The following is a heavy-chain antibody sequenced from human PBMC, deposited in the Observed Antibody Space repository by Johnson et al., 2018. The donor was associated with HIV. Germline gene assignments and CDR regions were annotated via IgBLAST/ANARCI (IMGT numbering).Heavy chain of an antibody. CDR3: AKDSKWLRSEGVGAFDI. J-gene: IGHJ3*02. D-gene: IGHD5-12*01. CDR1: GFTFSTYW. CDR2: INSDGSIT. V-gene: IGHV3-74*01. Sequence: VQLVESGGGLVQPGGSLRLSCAASGFTFSTYWMHRVRQGPGKGLVWVSRINSDGSITTYADSVKGRFTISRDNAKNTLYLQMNSLRAEDTALYYCAKDSKWLRSEGVGAFDIWGQGTMVTVSS.